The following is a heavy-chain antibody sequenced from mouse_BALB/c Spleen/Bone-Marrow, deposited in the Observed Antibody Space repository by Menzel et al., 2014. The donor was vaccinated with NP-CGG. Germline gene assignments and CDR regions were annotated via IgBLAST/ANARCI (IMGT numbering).Heavy chain of an antibody. J-gene: IGHJ1*01. Sequence: LVKTGASVKISCKASGYSFTGYYMHWVKQSHGKSLEWLGYISCYNGATSHNQKFKGKATFTVDTPSSTAYMQFNSLTSEDSAVYYCARGDTTATHWYFDVWGAGTTVTVSS. CDR2: ISCYNGAT. CDR3: ARGDTTATHWYFDV. CDR1: GYSFTGYY. V-gene: IGHV1S34*01. D-gene: IGHD1-2*01.